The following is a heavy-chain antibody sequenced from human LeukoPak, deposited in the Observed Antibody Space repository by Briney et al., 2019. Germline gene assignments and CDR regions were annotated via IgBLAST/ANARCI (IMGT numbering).Heavy chain of an antibody. CDR1: GGSFSGYF. Sequence: NPSETLSLTCAVYGGSFSGYFWSWIRQPPGEGLGWIGEINHSGSTNYNPFLKSRVTISVDTSKNQFSLKLSSVTAADTAVYYCARKQWLVFDYWGQGTLVTVSS. V-gene: IGHV4-34*01. CDR2: INHSGST. J-gene: IGHJ4*02. D-gene: IGHD6-19*01. CDR3: ARKQWLVFDY.